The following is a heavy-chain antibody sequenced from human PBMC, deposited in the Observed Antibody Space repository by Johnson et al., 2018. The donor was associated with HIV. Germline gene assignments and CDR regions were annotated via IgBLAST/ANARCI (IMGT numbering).Heavy chain of an antibody. CDR2: ISGSGGST. D-gene: IGHD6-13*01. V-gene: IGHV3-23*04. J-gene: IGHJ3*02. CDR3: AKGYSSSWYVAFDI. Sequence: VQLVESGGGVVRPGGSLRLSCAASGFTFSSYAMSWVRQAPGKGLEWVSAISGSGGSTYYADSVKGRFTISRDKSKNSLYLQMNSLRAEDTAVYYCAKGYSSSWYVAFDIWGQGTMVTVSS. CDR1: GFTFSSYA.